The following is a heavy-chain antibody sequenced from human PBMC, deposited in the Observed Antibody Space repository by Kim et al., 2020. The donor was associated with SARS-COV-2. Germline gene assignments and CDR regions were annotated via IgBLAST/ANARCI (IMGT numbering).Heavy chain of an antibody. D-gene: IGHD6-13*01. CDR3: ASAPHSYSSSWYNY. Sequence: SETLSLTCTVSGGSISSGGYYWSWIRQHPGKGLEWIGYIYYSGSTYYNPSLKSRVTISVDTSKNQFSLKLSSVTAADTAVYYCASAPHSYSSSWYNYWGQGTLVTVSS. CDR2: IYYSGST. CDR1: GGSISSGGYY. J-gene: IGHJ4*02. V-gene: IGHV4-31*03.